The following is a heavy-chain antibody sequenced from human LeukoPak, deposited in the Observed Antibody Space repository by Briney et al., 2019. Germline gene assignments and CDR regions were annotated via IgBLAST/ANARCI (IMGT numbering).Heavy chain of an antibody. J-gene: IGHJ4*02. D-gene: IGHD2-2*01. Sequence: TGGSLRLSCAASGITFNTYTMNWVRQAPGKGLEWVSSISSSSSYIYYAASVKGRFTISRDNAKNSLYLQMNRLRAEDTAVYYCAREFCSTTSCYFDYWGQGTLVTVSS. CDR1: GITFNTYT. V-gene: IGHV3-21*01. CDR2: ISSSSSYI. CDR3: AREFCSTTSCYFDY.